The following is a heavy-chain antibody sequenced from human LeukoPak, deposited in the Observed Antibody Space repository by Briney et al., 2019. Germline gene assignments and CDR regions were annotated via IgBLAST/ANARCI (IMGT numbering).Heavy chain of an antibody. CDR3: AKDASVQRGAFDI. J-gene: IGHJ3*02. CDR2: IKQDGSEK. V-gene: IGHV3-7*03. D-gene: IGHD3-10*01. Sequence: GGSLRLSCAASGFTLSSYWMSWVRQAPGKGLEWVANIKQDGSEKYYVDSVKGRFTISRDNSKNTLYLQMNSLRAEDTAVYYCAKDASVQRGAFDIWGQGTMVTVSS. CDR1: GFTLSSYW.